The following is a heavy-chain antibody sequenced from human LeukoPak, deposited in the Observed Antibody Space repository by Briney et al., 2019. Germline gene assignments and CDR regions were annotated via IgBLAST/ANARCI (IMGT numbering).Heavy chain of an antibody. Sequence: SQTLSLTCAISGDSVSSNNVAWNWIRQSPSRGLEWLGRTYYRSKWYNDYAVSVKSRITINPDTSKNQFSLQLNSVTPEDTAVYYCARDKVSDSSGWYRGNYYYGMDVWGQGTTVTVSS. V-gene: IGHV6-1*01. J-gene: IGHJ6*02. CDR1: GDSVSSNNVA. CDR2: TYYRSKWYN. CDR3: ARDKVSDSSGWYRGNYYYGMDV. D-gene: IGHD6-19*01.